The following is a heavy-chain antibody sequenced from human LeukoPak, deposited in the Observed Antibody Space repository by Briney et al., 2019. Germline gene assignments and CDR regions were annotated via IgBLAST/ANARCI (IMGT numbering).Heavy chain of an antibody. V-gene: IGHV3-7*01. J-gene: IGHJ4*02. Sequence: PGGSLRLSCAASGFTFSSYWMSWVRQAPGKGLEWVANIKQDGSEKYYVDSVKGRFTISRDNAKNSLYLQMNSLRAEDTAVYYCARDQYGLTGYYRSPQGDFDYWGQGTLVTVSS. CDR1: GFTFSSYW. CDR2: IKQDGSEK. D-gene: IGHD3-9*01. CDR3: ARDQYGLTGYYRSPQGDFDY.